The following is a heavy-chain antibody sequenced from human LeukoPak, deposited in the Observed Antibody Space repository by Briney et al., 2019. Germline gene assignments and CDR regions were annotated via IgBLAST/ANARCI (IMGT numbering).Heavy chain of an antibody. CDR1: GGSVTGYY. CDR3: ARRTHGDYYTDV. Sequence: SETLSLTCTVSGGSVTGYYWSWIRQPPGKGLEWIGEINHSGSTNYNPSLKSRVTISVDTSKNQFSLKLSSVTAADTAVYYCARRTHGDYYTDVWGKGTTVTISS. CDR2: INHSGST. V-gene: IGHV4-34*01. D-gene: IGHD4-17*01. J-gene: IGHJ6*03.